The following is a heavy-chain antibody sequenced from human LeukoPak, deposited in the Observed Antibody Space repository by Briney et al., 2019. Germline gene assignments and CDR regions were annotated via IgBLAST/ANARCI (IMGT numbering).Heavy chain of an antibody. V-gene: IGHV1-18*04. CDR1: GYTFTGYY. Sequence: VASVKVSCKASGYTFTGYYMHWVRQAPGQGLEWMGWISAYNGNTNYAQKLQGRVTMTTDTSTSTAYMELRSLRSDDTAVYYCARLGYCSGASCGEFDYWGQGTLVTVSS. CDR3: ARLGYCSGASCGEFDY. CDR2: ISAYNGNT. D-gene: IGHD2-15*01. J-gene: IGHJ4*02.